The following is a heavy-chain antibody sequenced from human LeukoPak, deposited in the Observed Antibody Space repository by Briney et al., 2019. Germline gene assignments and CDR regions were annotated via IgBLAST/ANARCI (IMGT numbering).Heavy chain of an antibody. CDR3: ARARPPQFGELPGGIDY. CDR1: GFTFSSYS. Sequence: GGSLRLSCAASGFTFSSYSMNWVRQAPGKGLEWVSYISSSSSTIYYADSVKGRFTISRDNAKNSLYLQMNSLRAEDTAVYYCARARPPQFGELPGGIDYWGQGTLVTVSS. J-gene: IGHJ4*02. D-gene: IGHD3-10*01. V-gene: IGHV3-48*01. CDR2: ISSSSSTI.